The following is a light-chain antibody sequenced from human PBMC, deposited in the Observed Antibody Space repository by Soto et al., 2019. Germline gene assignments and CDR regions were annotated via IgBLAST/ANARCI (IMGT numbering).Light chain of an antibody. CDR2: DVS. CDR3: SSYTSSSTPD. V-gene: IGLV2-14*01. Sequence: QSALTQPASVSGSPGQSITISCTGTSSDVGGYKYVSWYQQHPGKAPKLMIYDVSYRPSGVSNRFSGSKSGNTASLTISGIQAEDEADYYCSSYTSSSTPDFGTGTKLTVL. CDR1: SSDVGGYKY. J-gene: IGLJ1*01.